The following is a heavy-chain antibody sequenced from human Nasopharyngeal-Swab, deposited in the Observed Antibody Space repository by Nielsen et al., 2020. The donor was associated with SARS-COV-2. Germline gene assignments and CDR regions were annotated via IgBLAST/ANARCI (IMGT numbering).Heavy chain of an antibody. CDR3: AKDSSSWYKRDFDY. CDR1: GFTFDDYA. V-gene: IGHV3-9*01. Sequence: SLKISCAASGFTFDDYAMHWVRQAPGKGLEWVSGISWSSGSIGYADSVKGRFTISRDNAKNSLYLQMNSLRAEDTALYYCAKDSSSWYKRDFDYWGQGTLVTVSS. D-gene: IGHD6-13*01. J-gene: IGHJ4*02. CDR2: ISWSSGSI.